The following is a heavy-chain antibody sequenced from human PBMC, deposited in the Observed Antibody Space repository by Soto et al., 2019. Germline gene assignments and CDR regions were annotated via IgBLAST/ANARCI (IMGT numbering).Heavy chain of an antibody. CDR3: AKDQTDVTLFDY. CDR2: ISGRGVDT. V-gene: IGHV3-23*01. J-gene: IGHJ4*02. CDR1: GFTLSSYF. D-gene: IGHD2-21*02. Sequence: EVQLLESGGGLVQPGGSLRLSCVASGFTLSSYFMTWVRQAPGKGLEWVSSISGRGVDTLYADSVKGRFTISRDNSRNTLYLQVNSLRAEDTAVYYCAKDQTDVTLFDYWGQGTLVTVSS.